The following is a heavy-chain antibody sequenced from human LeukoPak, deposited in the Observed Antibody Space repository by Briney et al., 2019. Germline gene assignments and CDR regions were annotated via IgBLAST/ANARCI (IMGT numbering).Heavy chain of an antibody. CDR3: AKEVAEPGIAVAGHRGFDY. V-gene: IGHV3-30*18. J-gene: IGHJ4*02. D-gene: IGHD6-19*01. Sequence: GGSLRLSCAASGFTFSSYAMSWVRQAPGKGLEWVAVISYDGSNKYYADSVKGRFTISRDNSKNTLYLQMNSLRAEDTAVYYCAKEVAEPGIAVAGHRGFDYWGQGTLVTVSS. CDR2: ISYDGSNK. CDR1: GFTFSSYA.